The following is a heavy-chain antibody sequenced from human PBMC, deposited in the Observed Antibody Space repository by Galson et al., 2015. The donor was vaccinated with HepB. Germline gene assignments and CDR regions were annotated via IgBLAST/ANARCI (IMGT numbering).Heavy chain of an antibody. CDR3: ARRWFGGYDAFDI. J-gene: IGHJ3*02. CDR1: GFTFSSYS. V-gene: IGHV3-21*01. Sequence: SLRLSCAASGFTFSSYSMNWVRQAPGKGLEWVSSISSSSSYIYYADSVKGRFTISRDNAKNSLYLQMNSLRAEDTAVYYCARRWFGGYDAFDIWGQGTMVTVSS. D-gene: IGHD2-15*01. CDR2: ISSSSSYI.